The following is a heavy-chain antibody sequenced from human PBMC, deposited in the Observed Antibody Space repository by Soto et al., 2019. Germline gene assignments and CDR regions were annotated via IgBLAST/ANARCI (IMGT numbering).Heavy chain of an antibody. V-gene: IGHV4-59*01. J-gene: IGHJ3*02. CDR3: ARLRTAFDI. Sequence: PSETLSLTCTVSGCAIIIFSCSWIRQPPVKGLEWIGHVYYSGSTNYNPSLRGRVTISVDKSKNQFSLKLSSVTAADTAVYYCARLRTAFDIWGQGTMVTVSS. CDR2: VYYSGST. CDR1: GCAIIIFS.